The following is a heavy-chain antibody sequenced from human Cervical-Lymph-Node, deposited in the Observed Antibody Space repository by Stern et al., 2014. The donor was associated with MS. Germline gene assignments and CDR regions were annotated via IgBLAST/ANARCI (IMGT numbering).Heavy chain of an antibody. CDR3: AKIDDSSGYYAFDI. D-gene: IGHD3-22*01. J-gene: IGHJ3*02. V-gene: IGHV3-30*18. Sequence: VQLVESGGGVVQPGRSLRLSCAASGFTFSSNGMHWVRHAPGKRLEWAAVISYDGSNKYYAYCVKGRFTISRYNSKNTLYLQMNSLRVEDTAVYYCAKIDDSSGYYAFDIWGQGTMVTVSS. CDR1: GFTFSSNG. CDR2: ISYDGSNK.